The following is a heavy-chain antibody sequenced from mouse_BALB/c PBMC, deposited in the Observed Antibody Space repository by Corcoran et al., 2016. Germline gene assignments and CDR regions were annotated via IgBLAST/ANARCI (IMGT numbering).Heavy chain of an antibody. CDR1: GYTFTEYT. J-gene: IGHJ3*01. CDR2: INPNNGGT. CDR3: TRGDLYYGNYVDLAY. V-gene: IGHV1-18*01. D-gene: IGHD2-1*01. Sequence: EVQLQQSGPELVKPGASVKISCKTSGYTFTEYTMHWVKQSHEKSLEWIGGINPNNGGTNFNQKFKGKATLTVDKSSSTAYMEVRSLTSEDSAVYFCTRGDLYYGNYVDLAYWGQGTLVTVSA.